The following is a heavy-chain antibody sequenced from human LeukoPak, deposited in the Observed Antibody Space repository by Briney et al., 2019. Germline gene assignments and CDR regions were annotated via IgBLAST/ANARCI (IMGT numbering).Heavy chain of an antibody. D-gene: IGHD2-2*02. CDR2: IYYSGST. CDR3: ARLSVTPYIFDY. J-gene: IGHJ4*02. V-gene: IGHV4-59*08. Sequence: SETLSLTCTVSGGSISSYYWSWIRQPPGKGLEWIGYIYYSGSTNYNPSLKSRVTILVDTSKNQFSLKLSSVTAADTAVYYRARLSVTPYIFDYWGQGTLVTVSS. CDR1: GGSISSYY.